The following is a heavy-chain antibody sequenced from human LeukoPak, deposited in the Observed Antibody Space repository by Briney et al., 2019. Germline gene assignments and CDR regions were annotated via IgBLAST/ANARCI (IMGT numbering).Heavy chain of an antibody. J-gene: IGHJ4*02. CDR3: GREAGNPRRREFDY. Sequence: GGSLRLSCAASGFTFSSYSMNWVRQAPGKGLEWVSSIISSISYIYYADSVKGRFTISRDNAKNSLYLQMNSLRAEDTAVYYCGREAGNPRRREFDYWGQGTLVTVSS. D-gene: IGHD2/OR15-2a*01. V-gene: IGHV3-21*01. CDR1: GFTFSSYS. CDR2: IISSISYI.